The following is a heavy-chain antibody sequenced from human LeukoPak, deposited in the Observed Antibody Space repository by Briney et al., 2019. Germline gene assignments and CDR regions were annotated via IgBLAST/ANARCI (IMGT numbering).Heavy chain of an antibody. CDR3: ARGVVPAAKRYNWFDP. D-gene: IGHD2-2*01. V-gene: IGHV4-59*11. CDR1: GGSISSHY. Sequence: SETLPLTCTVSGGSISSHYWSWIRQPPGRGLEWIGDIYYSGSTNYNPSLKSRVTISVDTAKNQFSLKLSSVTAADAAVYYCARGVVPAAKRYNWFDPWVQGTMVSVSS. CDR2: IYYSGST. J-gene: IGHJ5*02.